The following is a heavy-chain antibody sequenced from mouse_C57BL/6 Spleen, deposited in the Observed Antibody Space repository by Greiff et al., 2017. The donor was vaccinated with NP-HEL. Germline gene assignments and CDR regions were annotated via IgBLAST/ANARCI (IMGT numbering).Heavy chain of an antibody. Sequence: EVQLVESEGGLVQPGSSMKLSCTASGFTFSDYYMAWVRQVPEKGLEWVANINYDGSSTYYLDSLKSRFIISRDNAKNILYLQMSSLKSEDTATYYCARGRTGFAYWGQGTLVTVSA. J-gene: IGHJ3*01. CDR1: GFTFSDYY. CDR2: INYDGSST. CDR3: ARGRTGFAY. V-gene: IGHV5-16*01.